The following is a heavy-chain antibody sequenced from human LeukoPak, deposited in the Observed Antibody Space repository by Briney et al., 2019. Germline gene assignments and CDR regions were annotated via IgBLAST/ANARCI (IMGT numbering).Heavy chain of an antibody. J-gene: IGHJ3*02. CDR1: GYTFTGYY. CDR3: AIWSGYYPADAFDI. Sequence: ASVKVSFKAYGYTFTGYYMHCVRQAPGQGLEWMGRINPNSGGTNYAQKFQGRVTMTRDTSISTAYMELSRLRSEDTAVYYCAIWSGYYPADAFDIWGQGTMVTVSS. CDR2: INPNSGGT. V-gene: IGHV1-2*06. D-gene: IGHD3-3*01.